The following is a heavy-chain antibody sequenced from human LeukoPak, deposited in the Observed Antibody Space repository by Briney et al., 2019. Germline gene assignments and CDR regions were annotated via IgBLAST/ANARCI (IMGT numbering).Heavy chain of an antibody. J-gene: IGHJ5*02. Sequence: PSETLSLTCTVSGGSISSYYWSWIRQPPGKGLEWIGYIYTSGSTNYNPSLKSRVTISVDTSKNQFSLKLSSVTAADTAVYYCARHRTDYDSSGYYNWFDPWGQGTLVTVSS. CDR3: ARHRTDYDSSGYYNWFDP. CDR1: GGSISSYY. D-gene: IGHD3-22*01. V-gene: IGHV4-4*09. CDR2: IYTSGST.